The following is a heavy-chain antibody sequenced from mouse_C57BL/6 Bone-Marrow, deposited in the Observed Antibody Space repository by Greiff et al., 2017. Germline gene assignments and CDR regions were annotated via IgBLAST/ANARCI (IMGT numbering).Heavy chain of an antibody. Sequence: VQLQQPGAELVRPGTSVKLSCKASGYTFTSYWMHWVKQRPGQGLEWIGVIDPSDSYTNYNQKFKGKATLTVDTSSSTAYMQLSSLTSEDSAVYYCARGNYGNYAWFAYWGQGTLVTVSA. V-gene: IGHV1-59*01. D-gene: IGHD2-1*01. CDR1: GYTFTSYW. CDR3: ARGNYGNYAWFAY. CDR2: IDPSDSYT. J-gene: IGHJ3*01.